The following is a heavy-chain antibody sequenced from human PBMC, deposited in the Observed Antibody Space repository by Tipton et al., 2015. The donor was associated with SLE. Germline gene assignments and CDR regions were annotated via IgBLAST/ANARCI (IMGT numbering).Heavy chain of an antibody. D-gene: IGHD2-15*01. Sequence: TLSLTCTVSGGSISSGSYYWSWIRQPAGKGLEWIGRIYTSGSTNYNPSLKSRVTISVDTSKNQFSLKLSSVTAADTAVYYCARKFIGCYMDVWGKGTTDTVSS. J-gene: IGHJ6*03. CDR1: GGSISSGSYY. CDR3: ARKFIGCYMDV. V-gene: IGHV4-61*02. CDR2: IYTSGST.